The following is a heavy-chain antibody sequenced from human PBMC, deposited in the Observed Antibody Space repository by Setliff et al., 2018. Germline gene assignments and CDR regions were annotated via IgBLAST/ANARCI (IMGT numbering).Heavy chain of an antibody. D-gene: IGHD2-15*01. CDR3: ARIRLCGGRVICPPGRYVDV. V-gene: IGHV3-21*04. Sequence: GGSLRLSCAASGFTFSSDPMNWVRQAPGKGLEWISSIVGNGVYTNYADSVKGRSTISRDNAKKSLSLQMNSLRAEDTAVYYCARIRLCGGRVICPPGRYVDVWGKGTTVTVSS. CDR2: IVGNGVYT. CDR1: GFTFSSDP. J-gene: IGHJ6*03.